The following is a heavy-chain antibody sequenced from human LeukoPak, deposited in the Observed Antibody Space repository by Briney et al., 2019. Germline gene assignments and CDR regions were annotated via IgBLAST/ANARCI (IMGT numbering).Heavy chain of an antibody. Sequence: GASVKVSCKASGYTFTSYDINWVRQATGQGLEWMGWMNPNSGNTGYAQKFQGRVTITTNTSISTAYMALSSLRSEDTAVYYCARLSLMAGNDGGDSLEIYGQGKMVTVSS. V-gene: IGHV1-8*03. CDR2: MNPNSGNT. CDR3: ARLSLMAGNDGGDSLEI. J-gene: IGHJ3*02. D-gene: IGHD1-1*01. CDR1: GYTFTSYD.